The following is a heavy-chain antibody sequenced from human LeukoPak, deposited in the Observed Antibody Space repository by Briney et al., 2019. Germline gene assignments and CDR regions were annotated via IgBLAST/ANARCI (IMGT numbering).Heavy chain of an antibody. J-gene: IGHJ3*02. CDR2: IIPFLGTA. CDR1: GGTFSTYA. V-gene: IGHV1-69*01. CDR3: ARDANYDSSGYSSLGAFDI. Sequence: SVKVSCKASGGTFSTYAITWVRLAPGQGLERMGGIIPFLGTANYAQKFQGRVTITADESTSTAYMELRSLRSDDTAVYYCARDANYDSSGYSSLGAFDIWGQGTMVTVSS. D-gene: IGHD3-22*01.